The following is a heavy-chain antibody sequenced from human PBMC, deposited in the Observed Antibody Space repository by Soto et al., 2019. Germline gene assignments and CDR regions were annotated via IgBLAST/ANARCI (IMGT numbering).Heavy chain of an antibody. V-gene: IGHV4-59*01. Sequence: SETLSLTCTVSGGSISSYYWSWIRQPPGKGLEWIGYIYYSGSTNYNPSLKSRVTISVDTSKNQFSLKLSSVTAADTAVYYCARAVDFWSRYVYFQHWGQGTLVTVSS. J-gene: IGHJ1*01. CDR2: IYYSGST. CDR3: ARAVDFWSRYVYFQH. D-gene: IGHD3-3*01. CDR1: GGSISSYY.